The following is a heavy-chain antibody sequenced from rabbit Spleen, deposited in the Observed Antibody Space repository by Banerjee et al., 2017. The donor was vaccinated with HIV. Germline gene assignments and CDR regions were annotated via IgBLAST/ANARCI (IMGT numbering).Heavy chain of an antibody. CDR1: GFSFGSNDY. Sequence: QSLEESGGGLVKPGGSLTLTCTASGFSFGSNDYMCWVRQAPGRGLEWIACIYSGNSGYTYYATWATGRFTCSKTSSTTVTLQVTSLTAADTATYFCARDTASSFSSYGMYLWGPGTLVTVS. CDR2: IYSGNSGYT. V-gene: IGHV1S40*01. D-gene: IGHD8-1*01. CDR3: ARDTASSFSSYGMYL. J-gene: IGHJ6*01.